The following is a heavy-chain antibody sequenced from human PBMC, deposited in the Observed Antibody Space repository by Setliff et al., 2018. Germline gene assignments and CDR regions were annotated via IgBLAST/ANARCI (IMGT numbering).Heavy chain of an antibody. CDR1: GFTFGRYW. J-gene: IGHJ6*03. Sequence: PGGSLRLSCVASGFTFGRYWMHWVRQVPGKGLLWVSRINGEGTSITYADSVKGRFVISRDNAANMLYLQMNSLRAEDTAVYYCVRVKAEAYRDDFYFYMDVWGKGTTVTVSS. D-gene: IGHD2-2*02. CDR2: INGEGTSI. V-gene: IGHV3-74*03. CDR3: VRVKAEAYRDDFYFYMDV.